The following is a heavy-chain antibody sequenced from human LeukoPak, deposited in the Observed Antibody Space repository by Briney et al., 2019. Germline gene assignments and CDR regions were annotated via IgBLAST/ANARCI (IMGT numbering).Heavy chain of an antibody. CDR2: IKEDGSEK. Sequence: GGSLRLSCAASGFTFSNYGMSWVRQAPGKGLEWVANIKEDGSEKYYVDSLKGRFTISRDNSKNTLYLQMNSLRAEDTAVYYCASSWAYFDSWGQGTLVTVSS. D-gene: IGHD6-13*01. CDR3: ASSWAYFDS. J-gene: IGHJ4*02. V-gene: IGHV3-7*02. CDR1: GFTFSNYG.